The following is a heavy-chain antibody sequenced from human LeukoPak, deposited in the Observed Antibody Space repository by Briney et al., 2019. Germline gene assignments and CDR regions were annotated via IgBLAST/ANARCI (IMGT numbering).Heavy chain of an antibody. D-gene: IGHD3-16*01. CDR3: ARGVMITFGGAPGAFDI. CDR2: IYTSGST. CDR1: GGSISSYY. Sequence: SETLSLTCTVSGGSISSYYWSWIRQPAGKGLEWIGRIYTSGSTNYNPPLKSRVTMSVDTSKNQFSLKLSSVTAADTAVYYCARGVMITFGGAPGAFDIWGQGTMVTVSS. J-gene: IGHJ3*02. V-gene: IGHV4-4*07.